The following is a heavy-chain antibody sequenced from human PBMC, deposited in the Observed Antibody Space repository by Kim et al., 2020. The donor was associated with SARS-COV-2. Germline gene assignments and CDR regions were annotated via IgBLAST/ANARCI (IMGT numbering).Heavy chain of an antibody. J-gene: IGHJ4*02. V-gene: IGHV3-21*01. CDR3: ARDADYYDSSGRFDY. Sequence: DSVKGRFTISRDNAKNSLYLQMNSLRAEDTAVYYCARDADYYDSSGRFDYWGQGTLVTVSS. D-gene: IGHD3-22*01.